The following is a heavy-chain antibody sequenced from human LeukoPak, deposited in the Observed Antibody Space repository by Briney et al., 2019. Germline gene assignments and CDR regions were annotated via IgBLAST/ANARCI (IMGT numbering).Heavy chain of an antibody. Sequence: SETLSLTCAVYGGSFSGYYWSWIRQPPGKGLEWIGYIYYSGSTYYNPSLKSRVTISVDTSKNQFSLKLSSVTAADTAVYYCARALEWLPKFDYWGQGTLVTVSS. CDR1: GGSFSGYY. V-gene: IGHV4-34*09. J-gene: IGHJ4*02. CDR2: IYYSGST. CDR3: ARALEWLPKFDY. D-gene: IGHD3-3*01.